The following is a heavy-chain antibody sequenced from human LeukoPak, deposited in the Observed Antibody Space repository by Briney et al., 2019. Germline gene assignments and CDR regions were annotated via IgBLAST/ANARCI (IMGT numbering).Heavy chain of an antibody. CDR3: ARAGYSYGESYFDY. CDR1: GYTFTSYG. CDR2: IIPIFGTA. J-gene: IGHJ4*02. D-gene: IGHD5-18*01. V-gene: IGHV1-69*13. Sequence: SVKVSCKASGYTFTSYGISWVRQAPGQGLEWMGGIIPIFGTANYAQKFQGRVTITADESTSTAYMELSSLRSEDTAVYYCARAGYSYGESYFDYWGQGTLVTVSS.